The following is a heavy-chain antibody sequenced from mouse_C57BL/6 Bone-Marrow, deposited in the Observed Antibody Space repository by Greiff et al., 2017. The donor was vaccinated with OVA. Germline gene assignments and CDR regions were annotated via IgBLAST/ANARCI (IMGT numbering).Heavy chain of an antibody. CDR1: GIDFSRYW. D-gene: IGHD1-1*01. CDR2: INPDSSTI. CDR3: ASDYYGSKAWFAY. J-gene: IGHJ3*01. V-gene: IGHV4-1*01. Sequence: EVKLMESGGGLVQPGGSLKLSCAASGIDFSRYWMSWVRRAPGKGLEWIGEINPDSSTINYAPSLKDKFIISRDNAKNTLYLQMSKVRSEDTALYYCASDYYGSKAWFAYWGQGTLVTVSA.